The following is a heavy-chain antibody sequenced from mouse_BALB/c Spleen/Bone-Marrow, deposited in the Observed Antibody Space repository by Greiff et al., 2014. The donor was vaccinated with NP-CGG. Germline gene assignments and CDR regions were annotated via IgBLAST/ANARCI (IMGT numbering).Heavy chain of an antibody. CDR3: ARDSPYAMDY. J-gene: IGHJ4*01. V-gene: IGHV14-3*02. Sequence: VQLKESGAELVKPGASAKLSCTASGFNIKDTYMHWVKQRPEQGLEWIGRIDPANGNTKYDPKFQGKATITADTSSNTAYLQLSSLTSEDTAVYYCARDSPYAMDYWGQGTSVTVSS. CDR2: IDPANGNT. CDR1: GFNIKDTY.